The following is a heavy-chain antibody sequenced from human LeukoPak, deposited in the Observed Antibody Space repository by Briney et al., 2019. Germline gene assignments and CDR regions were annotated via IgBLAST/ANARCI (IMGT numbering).Heavy chain of an antibody. CDR1: VFTFSSYS. D-gene: IGHD5-18*01. CDR2: IRSSSSYI. J-gene: IGHJ4*02. Sequence: GRSLRLSCAASVFTFSSYSMNWVRQAPAKGLEWVSSIRSSSSYIYYVDSVKGRFTISRDNAKNSLYLQMNSLRAEDTAVYYCARDGGYSYGYKGYFDYWGQGTLVTVSS. V-gene: IGHV3-21*01. CDR3: ARDGGYSYGYKGYFDY.